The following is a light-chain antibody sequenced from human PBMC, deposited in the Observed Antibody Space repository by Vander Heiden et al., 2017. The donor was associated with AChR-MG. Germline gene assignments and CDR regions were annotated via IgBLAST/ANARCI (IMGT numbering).Light chain of an antibody. J-gene: IGKJ2*01. CDR2: DAS. Sequence: DIQMTQSPSTLSASVGDRVTITCRASQSISSWLAWYQQKPGKAPKLLIYDASSLESGVPSRFSGTGSGTEFTLTISGLQPDDFATYYCQEYSSYSYTFGQGTKLEIK. CDR1: QSISSW. CDR3: QEYSSYSYT. V-gene: IGKV1-5*01.